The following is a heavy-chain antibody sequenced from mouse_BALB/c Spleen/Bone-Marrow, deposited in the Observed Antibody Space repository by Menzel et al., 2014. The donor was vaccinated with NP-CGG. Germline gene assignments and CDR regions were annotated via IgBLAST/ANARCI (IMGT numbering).Heavy chain of an antibody. V-gene: IGHV14-3*02. D-gene: IGHD2-4*01. J-gene: IGHJ2*01. Sequence: VQLQQSGAGLEKPGASVKLSCTASGFNIKDTYMHWVKQRPEQDLEWIGRIDPATGSTKYDPKFQVKTTLTADPSSNTAHLQLSSLTSEDTAGYCGASYDYGYYFDYWGQGPTRTGSS. CDR1: GFNIKDTY. CDR3: ASYDYGYYFDY. CDR2: IDPATGST.